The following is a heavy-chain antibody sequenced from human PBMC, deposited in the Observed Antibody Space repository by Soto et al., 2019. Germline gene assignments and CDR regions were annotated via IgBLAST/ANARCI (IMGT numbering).Heavy chain of an antibody. CDR3: ARQTYYDPPHYFDY. D-gene: IGHD3-22*01. CDR2: IYYSGST. CDR1: GGSISSYY. Sequence: SETLSLTCTVSGGSISSYYWSWIRQPPGKGLEWIGYIYYSGSTNYNPSLKSRVNITVDTSKNQFSLKLSSVTAADTAVYYCARQTYYDPPHYFDYWGQGTLVTVSS. J-gene: IGHJ4*02. V-gene: IGHV4-59*01.